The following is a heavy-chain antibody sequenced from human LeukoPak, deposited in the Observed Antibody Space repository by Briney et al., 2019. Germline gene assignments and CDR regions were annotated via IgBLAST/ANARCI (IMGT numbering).Heavy chain of an antibody. Sequence: GRSLRLSCAASGFTFSSYSMNWVRQAPGKGLEWVSSISNSSSYIYYADSVKGRFTISRDNAKNSLYLQMNSLRAEDTAVYYCARDPVFPVVPAATSCGMDVWGKGTTVTVSS. V-gene: IGHV3-21*01. CDR3: ARDPVFPVVPAATSCGMDV. D-gene: IGHD2-2*01. J-gene: IGHJ6*04. CDR2: ISNSSSYI. CDR1: GFTFSSYS.